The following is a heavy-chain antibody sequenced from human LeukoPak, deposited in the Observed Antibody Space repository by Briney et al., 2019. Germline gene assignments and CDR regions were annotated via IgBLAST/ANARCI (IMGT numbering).Heavy chain of an antibody. CDR2: IYHSGST. CDR3: ARNSRQYYDSSPLDY. J-gene: IGHJ4*02. V-gene: IGHV4-4*02. CDR1: GGSISSSNW. Sequence: SETLSLTSAVSGGSISSSNWWSWVRQPPGKGLEWIGEIYHSGSTNYNPSLKSRVTISVDKSKNQFSLKLSSVTAADTAVYYCARNSRQYYDSSPLDYWGQGTLVTVSS. D-gene: IGHD3-22*01.